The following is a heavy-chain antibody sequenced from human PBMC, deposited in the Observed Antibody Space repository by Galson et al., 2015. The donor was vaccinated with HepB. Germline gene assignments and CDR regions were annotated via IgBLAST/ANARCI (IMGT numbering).Heavy chain of an antibody. D-gene: IGHD3-22*01. CDR3: ARGPPRYDSSGYHREYFQH. J-gene: IGHJ1*01. CDR2: INPNSGGT. V-gene: IGHV1-2*06. CDR1: GYTFTGYY. Sequence: SVKVSCKASGYTFTGYYMHWVRQAPGQGLEWMGRINPNSGGTNYAQKFQGRVTMTRDTSISTAYMELSRLRSDDTAVYYCARGPPRYDSSGYHREYFQHWGQGTLVTVSS.